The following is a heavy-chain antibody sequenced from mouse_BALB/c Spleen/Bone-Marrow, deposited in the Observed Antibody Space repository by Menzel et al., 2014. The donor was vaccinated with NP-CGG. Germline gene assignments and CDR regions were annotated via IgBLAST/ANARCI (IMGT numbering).Heavy chain of an antibody. CDR1: RFTFSSYG. J-gene: IGHJ4*01. CDR3: ARDRYYGYAMDY. V-gene: IGHV5-6-3*01. Sequence: EVKVIESGGGLVQPGGSLKLSCAASRFTFSSYGMSWVRQTPDKRLELVATINSNGGSTYYPDSVKGRFTISRDNAKNTLYLQMSSLKSEDTAMYYCARDRYYGYAMDYWGQGTSATVSS. D-gene: IGHD1-1*01. CDR2: INSNGGST.